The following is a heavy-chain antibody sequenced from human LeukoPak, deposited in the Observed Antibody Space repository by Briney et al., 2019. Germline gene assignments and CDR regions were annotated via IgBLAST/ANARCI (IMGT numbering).Heavy chain of an antibody. CDR1: DGSISSSGYS. Sequence: PSETLPLTCTVSDGSISSSGYSWGWLRQPPGTGVAWIGNINYSGSTYYNPSLKSRVTIFVDTSKNQFSLKVTSVTAADTAVYFCARRVTGDLRRFDYWGQGTLVTVSS. CDR3: ARRVTGDLRRFDY. J-gene: IGHJ4*02. V-gene: IGHV4-39*01. D-gene: IGHD7-27*01. CDR2: INYSGST.